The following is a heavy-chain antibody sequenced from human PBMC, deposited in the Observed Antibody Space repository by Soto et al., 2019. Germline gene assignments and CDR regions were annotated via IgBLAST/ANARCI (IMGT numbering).Heavy chain of an antibody. CDR3: ARGTVHYYYAMDV. Sequence: QVPLVESGGGVVQPGRSLRLSCAASGFTFSSYGMHWVRQAPGKGLDRLTLIWNDGRNQYSADSVKGRFTISRDNSKYTHYLYMNSLSPEDTAVYYCARGTVHYYYAMDVWGQGTTVTVS. CDR1: GFTFSSYG. CDR2: IWNDGRNQ. V-gene: IGHV3-33*01. J-gene: IGHJ6*02.